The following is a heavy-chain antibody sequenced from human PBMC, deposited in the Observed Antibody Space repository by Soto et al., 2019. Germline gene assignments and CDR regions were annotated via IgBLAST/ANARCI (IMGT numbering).Heavy chain of an antibody. J-gene: IGHJ4*02. Sequence: SHTLSLTCAISGYSVSSNSAALNWIRQSPSRGLEWLGRTYYRSKWYNDYAVSVKSRITINPDTSKNQFSLQLNSVTPEDTAVYYCARIESSSWEHFDYWGQGTLVTVSS. CDR3: ARIESSSWEHFDY. CDR2: TYYRSKWYN. CDR1: GYSVSSNSAA. V-gene: IGHV6-1*01. D-gene: IGHD6-13*01.